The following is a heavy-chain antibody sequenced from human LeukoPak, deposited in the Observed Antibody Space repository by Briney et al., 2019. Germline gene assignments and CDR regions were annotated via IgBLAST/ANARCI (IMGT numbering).Heavy chain of an antibody. D-gene: IGHD4-23*01. Sequence: SLGLSCVGSGFAFHNYAMHWVRRPPGKGLEWVSAINWNSDTKAYADSVKGRFTISRDRARNSLYLQMDSLRPEDTALYYCAKDTGGNGAYFYAMDVWGQGTSVTVSS. CDR2: INWNSDTK. CDR1: GFAFHNYA. J-gene: IGHJ6*02. CDR3: AKDTGGNGAYFYAMDV. V-gene: IGHV3-9*01.